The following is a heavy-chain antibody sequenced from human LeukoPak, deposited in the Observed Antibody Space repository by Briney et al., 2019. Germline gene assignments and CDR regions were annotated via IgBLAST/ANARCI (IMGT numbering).Heavy chain of an antibody. CDR1: GGSISSGGYY. Sequence: SETLSLTCTVSGGSISSGGYYWSWIRQHPGKGLEWIGYIYYSGSTYYNPSLESRVTISVDTSKNQFSLKLSSVTAADTAGYCWARETKGAPNCGGGSCDSVYYLDYWGQGTLVTVSS. CDR3: ARETKGAPNCGGGSCDSVYYLDY. J-gene: IGHJ4*02. V-gene: IGHV4-31*03. CDR2: IYYSGST. D-gene: IGHD2-15*01.